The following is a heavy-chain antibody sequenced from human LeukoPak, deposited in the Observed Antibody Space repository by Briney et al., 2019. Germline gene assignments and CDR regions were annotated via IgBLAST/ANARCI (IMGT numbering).Heavy chain of an antibody. CDR3: AKERQWLVLDY. CDR1: GFTFSTYG. Sequence: PGRSLRLSCAASGFTFSTYGMHWVRQAPGKGLEWVALISYDGSNKYYADSVKGRFTISRDNSKNTLNLQMNSLRAADTAVYYCAKERQWLVLDYWGQGTLVTVSS. D-gene: IGHD6-19*01. CDR2: ISYDGSNK. V-gene: IGHV3-30*18. J-gene: IGHJ4*02.